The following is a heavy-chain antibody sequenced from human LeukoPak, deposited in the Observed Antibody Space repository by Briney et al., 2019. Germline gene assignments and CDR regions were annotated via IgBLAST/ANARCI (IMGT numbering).Heavy chain of an antibody. V-gene: IGHV3-23*01. Sequence: GXSLRLSCAASGFTFSRYAMSWVRQAPGKGREWVSDISGRGGITSSADSLKSRFTISRYNSKNPLYLQMNSLRAEDTAVYYCAKQPYYYGSGSMGDWFDPWGQGTLVTVSS. D-gene: IGHD3-10*01. J-gene: IGHJ5*02. CDR3: AKQPYYYGSGSMGDWFDP. CDR1: GFTFSRYA. CDR2: ISGRGGIT.